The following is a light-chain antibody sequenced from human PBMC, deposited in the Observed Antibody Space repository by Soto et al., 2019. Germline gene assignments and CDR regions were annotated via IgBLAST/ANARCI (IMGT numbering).Light chain of an antibody. CDR2: KVS. CDR1: QSLVHSDGTTY. J-gene: IGKJ2*01. Sequence: DVVMTQSPVSLTVTLGQPASISCRSSQSLVHSDGTTYLHWFQQRPGQSPRRLVYKVSNRDSGVPDRFSGSGSGTEFILKISRVEAEDIGGYFCMQATHWPYTFGQGTKV. CDR3: MQATHWPYT. V-gene: IGKV2-30*02.